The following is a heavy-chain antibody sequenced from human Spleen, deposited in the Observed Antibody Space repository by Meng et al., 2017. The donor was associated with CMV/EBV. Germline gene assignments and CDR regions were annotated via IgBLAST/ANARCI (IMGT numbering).Heavy chain of an antibody. D-gene: IGHD3-22*01. J-gene: IGHJ4*02. CDR2: ISAYNGNT. CDR1: GYTFTSYG. Sequence: ASVKVSCKASGYTFTSYGISWVRQAPGQGLEWMGWISAYNGNTNYAQKLQGRVTMTTDTSTSTAYMELRRLRSDDTAVYYCARGYLTYCYGSSGYYLGDYWGQGTLVTVSS. V-gene: IGHV1-18*01. CDR3: ARGYLTYCYGSSGYYLGDY.